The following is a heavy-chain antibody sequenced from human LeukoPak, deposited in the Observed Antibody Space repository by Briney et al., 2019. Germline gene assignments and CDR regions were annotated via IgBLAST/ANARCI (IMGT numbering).Heavy chain of an antibody. V-gene: IGHV3-72*01. CDR1: GFTSSDHD. D-gene: IGHD5-12*01. CDR3: ASVGYAHGLDV. CDR2: ITNKGGGYTT. J-gene: IGHJ6*02. Sequence: PGGSLRLSCAASGFTSSDHDMHWVRQAPGKGLEWVGRITNKGGGYTTVYAASVNGRFTISRDYSQNSLYLQMKSLETDDTAVYYCASVGYAHGLDVWGQGTTVTVSS.